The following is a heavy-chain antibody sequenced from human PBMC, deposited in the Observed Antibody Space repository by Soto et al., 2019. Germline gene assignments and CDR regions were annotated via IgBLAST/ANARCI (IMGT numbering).Heavy chain of an antibody. Sequence: ASVKVSCKASGGTFSSYAISWVRQAPGQGLEWMGGIIPIFGTANYAQKFQGRVTITADESTSTAYMELSSLRSEDTAVYYCARESPPMGCSSTSCYTSVLDDAFDIWGQGTMVTVSS. J-gene: IGHJ3*02. CDR2: IIPIFGTA. D-gene: IGHD2-2*02. V-gene: IGHV1-69*13. CDR3: ARESPPMGCSSTSCYTSVLDDAFDI. CDR1: GGTFSSYA.